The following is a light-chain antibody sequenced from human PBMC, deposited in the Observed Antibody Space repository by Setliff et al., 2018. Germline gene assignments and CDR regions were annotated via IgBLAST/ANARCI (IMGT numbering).Light chain of an antibody. Sequence: EIVMTQSPATLSVSPGERATLSCRASQSVSSNLVWFQQRPGQAPRLLIYGASTRATGVSARFSGSASGTDFTLTITRLEPEDFAVYYCQQYGSSPFAFGPGTKVDIK. CDR1: QSVSSN. V-gene: IGKV3-15*01. J-gene: IGKJ3*01. CDR3: QQYGSSPFA. CDR2: GAS.